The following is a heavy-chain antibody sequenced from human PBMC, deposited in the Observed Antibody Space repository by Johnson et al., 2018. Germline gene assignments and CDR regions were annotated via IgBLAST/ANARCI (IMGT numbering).Heavy chain of an antibody. Sequence: VQLVQSGGGLVQPGGSLRLSCAASAVTVNSNYMSWVRQAPGKGLEWVSSIYRSGGTYYAESVKGRFSISRDYSKNTLYLQMNSLRTEDTAGYYCANYMDVRGKGTTVTVSS. V-gene: IGHV3-66*02. CDR1: AVTVNSNY. CDR2: IYRSGGT. J-gene: IGHJ6*03. CDR3: ANYMDV.